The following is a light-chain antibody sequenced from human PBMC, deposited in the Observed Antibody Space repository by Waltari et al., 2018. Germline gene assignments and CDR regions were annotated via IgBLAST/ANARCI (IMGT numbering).Light chain of an antibody. V-gene: IGKV3-11*01. CDR1: QSVSRY. Sequence: EIVLTQSPATLSLSPGERATLSCGASQSVSRYLAWYQQKLGQAPRLLSYDASKRAPGIPARFSGSGSGTDFTLTISSLDPEDFAVYYCQQRSNWPLTFGGGTKVEIK. CDR3: QQRSNWPLT. CDR2: DAS. J-gene: IGKJ4*01.